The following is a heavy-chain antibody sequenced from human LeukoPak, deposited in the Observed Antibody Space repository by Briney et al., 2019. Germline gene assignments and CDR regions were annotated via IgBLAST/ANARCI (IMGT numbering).Heavy chain of an antibody. CDR1: GFTFSSYA. D-gene: IGHD2-2*01. CDR3: AKGRSGVSSAAIKH. Sequence: GGSLRLSCAASGFTFSSYAMGWVRQAPGKGLEWVSTISGSGDSTYYADSVKGRFTISRDNSKNTLHLQMNSLRAEDTAVYSCAKGRSGVSSAAIKHWGQGNLVTVSS. CDR2: ISGSGDST. J-gene: IGHJ4*02. V-gene: IGHV3-23*01.